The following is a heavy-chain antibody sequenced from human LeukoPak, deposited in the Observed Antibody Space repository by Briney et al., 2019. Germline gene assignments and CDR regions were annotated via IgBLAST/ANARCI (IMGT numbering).Heavy chain of an antibody. D-gene: IGHD3-22*01. V-gene: IGHV1-18*01. J-gene: IGHJ4*02. Sequence: ASVKVSCKASGYPFNLYGITWVRQAPGQGFEWLGWISPHTANTNYVQNLQDRVTLTTDTSTSTVYMQLRSLRSDDTAVYYCARVVYYDSSGYFDNWGQGTLVTVSS. CDR3: ARVVYYDSSGYFDN. CDR2: ISPHTANT. CDR1: GYPFNLYG.